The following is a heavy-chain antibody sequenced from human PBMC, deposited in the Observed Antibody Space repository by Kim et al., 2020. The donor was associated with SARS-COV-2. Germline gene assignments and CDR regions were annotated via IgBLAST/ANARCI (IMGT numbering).Heavy chain of an antibody. CDR2: IYYSGST. J-gene: IGHJ6*02. Sequence: SETLSLTCTVSGGSISSGDYYWSWIRQPPGKGLEWIGYIYYSGSTYYNPSLKSRVTISVDTSKNQFSLKLSSVTAADTAVYYCARDGIAAEAGDVWGQGTTVTVSS. CDR1: GGSISSGDYY. D-gene: IGHD6-13*01. V-gene: IGHV4-30-4*01. CDR3: ARDGIAAEAGDV.